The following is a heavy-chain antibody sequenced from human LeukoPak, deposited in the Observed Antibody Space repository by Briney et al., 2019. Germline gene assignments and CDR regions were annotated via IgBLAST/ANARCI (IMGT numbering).Heavy chain of an antibody. CDR3: VKSGGYGLIDY. CDR1: GGSISSYY. CDR2: IYYSGST. J-gene: IGHJ4*02. Sequence: SETPSLTCTVSGGSISSYYWGWIRQPPGKGLEWIGNIYYSGSTYYNASLQSRVTISIDTSKNQFSLRLNSVTAADTAMYFCVKSGGYGLIDYWGQGTLVTVSS. V-gene: IGHV4-39*05. D-gene: IGHD1-26*01.